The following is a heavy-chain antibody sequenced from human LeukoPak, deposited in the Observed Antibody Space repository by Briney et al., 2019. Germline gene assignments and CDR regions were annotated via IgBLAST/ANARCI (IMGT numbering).Heavy chain of an antibody. J-gene: IGHJ4*02. CDR2: IYHSGST. CDR1: GYSISSGYY. CDR3: ARGIVVAGRGAFDY. Sequence: SETLSLTCAVSGYSISSGYYWGWIRQPPGKGLEWIGSIYHSGSTYYNPSLKSRVTISVDTSKNQFSLKLSSVTAADTAVYYCARGIVVAGRGAFDYWGQGTLVTVSS. V-gene: IGHV4-38-2*01. D-gene: IGHD6-19*01.